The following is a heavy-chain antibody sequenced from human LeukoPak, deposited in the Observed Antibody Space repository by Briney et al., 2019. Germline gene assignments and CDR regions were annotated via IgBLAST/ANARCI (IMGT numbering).Heavy chain of an antibody. CDR1: GFTFSSYA. D-gene: IGHD5-18*01. Sequence: GGSLRLSCAASGFTFSSYAMSWVRQAPGKGLEWVSAISGSGGSTYYADSVKGRFTISRDNSKNTLYLQMNSLGAEDTAVYYCAKASWRQLWSYYFDYWGQGTLVTVSS. CDR2: ISGSGGST. V-gene: IGHV3-23*01. CDR3: AKASWRQLWSYYFDY. J-gene: IGHJ4*02.